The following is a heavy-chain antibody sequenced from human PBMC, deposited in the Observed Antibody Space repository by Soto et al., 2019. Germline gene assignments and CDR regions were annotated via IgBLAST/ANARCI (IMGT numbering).Heavy chain of an antibody. J-gene: IGHJ4*02. CDR3: AKDNRLGGYSYGLFDY. D-gene: IGHD5-18*01. Sequence: GGSLRLSCAASGFTFDDYTMHWVRQAPGKGLERVSLISWDGGSTYYADSVKGRFTISRDNSKNSLYLQMNSLRTEDTALYYCAKDNRLGGYSYGLFDYWGQGTLVTVSS. V-gene: IGHV3-43*01. CDR1: GFTFDDYT. CDR2: ISWDGGST.